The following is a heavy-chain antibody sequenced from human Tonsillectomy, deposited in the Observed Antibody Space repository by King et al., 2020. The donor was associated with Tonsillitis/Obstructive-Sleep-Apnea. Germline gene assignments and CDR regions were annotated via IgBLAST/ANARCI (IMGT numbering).Heavy chain of an antibody. J-gene: IGHJ6*03. Sequence: QLVQSGAEVKKPGSSVKVSCKASGGTFSSYAISWVRQAPGQGLEWMGGIIPIFGTANYAQKFQGRLTITADEATSTADMELSSLSSEDTAVYYCARFSGITDDYYYYMDVWGKGTTVTVSS. CDR2: IIPIFGTA. CDR1: GGTFSSYA. CDR3: ARFSGITDDYYYYMDV. V-gene: IGHV1-69*01. D-gene: IGHD1-1*01.